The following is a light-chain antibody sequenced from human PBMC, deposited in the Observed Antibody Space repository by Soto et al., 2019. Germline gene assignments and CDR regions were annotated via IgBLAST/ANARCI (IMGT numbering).Light chain of an antibody. Sequence: AIQMTQSPSSLSASVGDRVTITCRASQGIKNDLGWYQQKPGRAPKLLIYSASSLQSGVPSRFSGSGSGTDFTLTISSLQPEDFATYFCLQDYNYPWTFGQGTKVEIK. CDR3: LQDYNYPWT. V-gene: IGKV1-6*01. CDR2: SAS. CDR1: QGIKND. J-gene: IGKJ1*01.